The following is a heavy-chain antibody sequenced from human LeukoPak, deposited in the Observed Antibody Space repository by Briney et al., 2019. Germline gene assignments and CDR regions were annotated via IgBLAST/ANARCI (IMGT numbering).Heavy chain of an antibody. V-gene: IGHV4-38-2*01. CDR1: GYSISSGYY. CDR2: IYHSGST. J-gene: IGHJ4*02. Sequence: SETLSLTCAVSGYSISSGYYWGWIRQPPGKGLEWIGSIYHSGSTYYSPSLKSRVTISVDTSKSQFSLKLSSVTAADTAVYYCARGFYDYVWGSYRFNYFDYWGQRTLVTVSS. D-gene: IGHD3-16*02. CDR3: ARGFYDYVWGSYRFNYFDY.